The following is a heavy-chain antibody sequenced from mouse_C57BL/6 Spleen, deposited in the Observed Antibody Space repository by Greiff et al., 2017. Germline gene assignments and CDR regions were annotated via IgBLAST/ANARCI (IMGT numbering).Heavy chain of an antibody. D-gene: IGHD2-5*01. CDR3: AKKREAAYYSNYVGDYYAMDY. Sequence: QVQLKESGPGLVQPSPSLSITCTASGFSLTSYGVHWVRQSPGKGLEWLGVIWRGGSTDYNAAFMSRLSITQDNSKSQVFFKMNSLQADDTAIYYCAKKREAAYYSNYVGDYYAMDYWGQGTSVTVSS. V-gene: IGHV2-5*01. CDR1: GFSLTSYG. J-gene: IGHJ4*01. CDR2: IWRGGST.